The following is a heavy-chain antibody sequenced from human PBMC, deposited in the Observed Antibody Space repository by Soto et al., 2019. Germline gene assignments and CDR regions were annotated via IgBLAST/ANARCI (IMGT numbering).Heavy chain of an antibody. Sequence: QLQLQESGSGLVKPSQTLSLTCAVSGGSISSGGYSWSWIRQPPGKGLEWIGYIYHSGSTYYNPSLKSRVTISVDRSKNQFSLKLSSVTAADTDVDYCARYGYYYYYGMDVWGQGTTVTVSS. J-gene: IGHJ6*02. CDR2: IYHSGST. V-gene: IGHV4-30-2*01. D-gene: IGHD4-17*01. CDR3: ARYGYYYYYGMDV. CDR1: GGSISSGGYS.